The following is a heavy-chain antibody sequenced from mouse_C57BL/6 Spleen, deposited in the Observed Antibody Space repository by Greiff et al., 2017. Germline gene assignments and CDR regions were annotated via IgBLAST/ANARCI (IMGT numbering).Heavy chain of an antibody. V-gene: IGHV7-1*01. CDR2: SRNKANDYTT. CDR1: GFTFSDFY. CDR3: ARDAGGNWYFDV. Sequence: EVHLVESGGGLVQSGRSLRLSCATSGFTFSDFYMEWVRQAPGKGLEWIAASRNKANDYTTEYSASVKGRFIVSRDTSQSILYLQMNALRAEDTAIYYCARDAGGNWYFDVWGTGTTVTVSS. J-gene: IGHJ1*03.